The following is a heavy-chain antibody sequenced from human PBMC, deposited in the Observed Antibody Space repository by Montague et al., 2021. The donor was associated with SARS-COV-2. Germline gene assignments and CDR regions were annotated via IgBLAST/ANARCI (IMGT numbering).Heavy chain of an antibody. D-gene: IGHD3-10*01. Sequence: SLRLSLSASGFTFGDYAMHWVRQTPGKGLEWVSGISWNSGSRGYADSVKGRFTIYRDNAKNSLYLQMNSLRTEDTAFYYCAKDYYFGAFDIWGQGTMVTVSS. CDR1: GFTFGDYA. J-gene: IGHJ3*02. CDR2: ISWNSGSR. V-gene: IGHV3-9*01. CDR3: AKDYYFGAFDI.